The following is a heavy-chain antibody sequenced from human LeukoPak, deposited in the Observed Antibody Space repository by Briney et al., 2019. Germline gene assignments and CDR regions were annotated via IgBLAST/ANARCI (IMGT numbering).Heavy chain of an antibody. Sequence: GGSLRLSCAASGFTFSSYAMHWVRQTPDKGLEWVAVISYDGSNAYYADSVKGRFAISRDNSKNTLYRQMNSLRAEDTAVYYCARDVVATIRYYFDYWGQGALVTVSS. D-gene: IGHD5-12*01. CDR2: ISYDGSNA. J-gene: IGHJ4*02. CDR3: ARDVVATIRYYFDY. V-gene: IGHV3-30*09. CDR1: GFTFSSYA.